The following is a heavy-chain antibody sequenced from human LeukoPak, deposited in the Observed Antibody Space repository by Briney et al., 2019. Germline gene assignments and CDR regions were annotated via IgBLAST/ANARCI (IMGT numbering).Heavy chain of an antibody. Sequence: WVRQAPGKGLEWIGSIYYSGSTYYNPSLKSRVTISVDTSKNQFSLKLSSVTAADTAVYYCARRDRDSSSRDYWGQGTLVTVSS. V-gene: IGHV4-39*01. J-gene: IGHJ4*02. CDR2: IYYSGST. CDR3: ARRDRDSSSRDY. D-gene: IGHD6-13*01.